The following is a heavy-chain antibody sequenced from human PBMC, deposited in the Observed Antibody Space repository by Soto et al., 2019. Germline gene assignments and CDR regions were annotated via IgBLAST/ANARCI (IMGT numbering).Heavy chain of an antibody. CDR2: IYPGDSDT. J-gene: IGHJ4*02. Sequence: PGESLKSSFKGSGYSFTSYLISWVRQMPVKGLEWMGIIYPGDSDTRYSPSFQAQVNISADKSIRTAYLQWSSLKASDTAIYYCASVCTTLKSRPPLSFDCWAGVTLLTVFS. CDR1: GYSFTSYL. D-gene: IGHD4-17*01. V-gene: IGHV5-51*01. CDR3: ASVCTTLKSRPPLSFDC.